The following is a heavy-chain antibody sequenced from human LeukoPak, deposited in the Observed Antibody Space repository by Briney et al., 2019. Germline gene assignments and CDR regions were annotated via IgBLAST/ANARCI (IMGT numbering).Heavy chain of an antibody. V-gene: IGHV4-31*03. CDR1: GGSISSGDHY. CDR2: IYYSGSA. J-gene: IGHJ4*02. CDR3: ARGSYYGFSGDS. Sequence: PSETLSLTCTVSGGSISSGDHYWSWIRQHPGKGLEWIGYIYYSGSASYNPSLKSRVTISVDTSKNQFSLRLSSVTAADTAVYYCARGSYYGFSGDSWGQGSLVTVSS. D-gene: IGHD3-10*01.